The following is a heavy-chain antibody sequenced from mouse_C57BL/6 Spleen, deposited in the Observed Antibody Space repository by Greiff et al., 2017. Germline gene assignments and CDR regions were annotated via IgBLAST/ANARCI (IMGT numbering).Heavy chain of an antibody. Sequence: EVQLQESGAELVRPGASVKLSCTASGFNIKDYYMHWVKQRPEQGLEWIGRIDPEDGDTEYAPKFQGKATMTADTSSKTAYLQLSSLTSEDTAVYYCTTGPDDYGSSHMDYWGQGTSVTVAS. CDR2: IDPEDGDT. V-gene: IGHV14-1*01. D-gene: IGHD1-1*01. CDR3: TTGPDDYGSSHMDY. CDR1: GFNIKDYY. J-gene: IGHJ4*01.